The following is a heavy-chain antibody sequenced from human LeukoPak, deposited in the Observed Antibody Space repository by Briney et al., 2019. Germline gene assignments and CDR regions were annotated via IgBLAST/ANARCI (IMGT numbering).Heavy chain of an antibody. D-gene: IGHD3-10*01. Sequence: PSETLSLTCTVSGGSISSYYWSWIRQPPGKGLEWIGYIYYSGSTNYNPSLKSRVTISVDTSKNQFSLKLSSVTAADTAVYYCARGGGTMVRGVTRLDPPFDPWGQGTLVTVSS. J-gene: IGHJ5*02. CDR1: GGSISSYY. CDR3: ARGGGTMVRGVTRLDPPFDP. V-gene: IGHV4-59*12. CDR2: IYYSGST.